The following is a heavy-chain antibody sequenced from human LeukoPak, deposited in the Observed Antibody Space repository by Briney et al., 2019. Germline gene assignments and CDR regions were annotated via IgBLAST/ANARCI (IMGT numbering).Heavy chain of an antibody. CDR3: AKSTSFYLDS. V-gene: IGHV3-9*01. CDR1: GFTFDDYA. CDR2: ISWNSGSI. J-gene: IGHJ4*02. Sequence: GGSLTLSCAASGFTFDDYAMHWVRQAPGKGLEWVSGISWNSGSIGYADSVKGRFTISRDNAKNSLYLQMNSLRAEDTAVYYCAKSTSFYLDSWGQGTLVTVSS.